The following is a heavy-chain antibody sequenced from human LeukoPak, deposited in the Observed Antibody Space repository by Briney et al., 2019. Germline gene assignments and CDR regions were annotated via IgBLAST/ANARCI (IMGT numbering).Heavy chain of an antibody. Sequence: ASVKVSCKASGYTFTGYDMHWVRQAPGQGLEWMGWINPYSGSTNYAQKFQGRVTMTTDTSTSTAYMELSSLRSDDTAVYYCARDRIVLMVYAIQDYYYYGMDVWGQGATVAVCS. CDR2: INPYSGST. D-gene: IGHD2-8*01. V-gene: IGHV1-2*02. CDR1: GYTFTGYD. J-gene: IGHJ6*01. CDR3: ARDRIVLMVYAIQDYYYYGMDV.